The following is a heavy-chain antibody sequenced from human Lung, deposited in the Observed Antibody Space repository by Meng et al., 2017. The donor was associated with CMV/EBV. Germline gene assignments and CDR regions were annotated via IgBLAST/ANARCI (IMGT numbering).Heavy chain of an antibody. CDR2: IYTGGIT. J-gene: IGHJ3*01. Sequence: SXAVSGFTVSSNYMSWVRQALGKGLEWVSVIYTGGITYYADSVKGRFTISRDNSKNTLYLQMNSLRADDTAVYYCAAEGENSGDETRDAFDLGGQG. V-gene: IGHV3-66*02. D-gene: IGHD6-25*01. CDR1: GFTVSSNY. CDR3: AAEGENSGDETRDAFDL.